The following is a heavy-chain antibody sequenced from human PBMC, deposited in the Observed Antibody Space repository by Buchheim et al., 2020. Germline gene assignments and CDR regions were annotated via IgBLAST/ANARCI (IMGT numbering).Heavy chain of an antibody. D-gene: IGHD3-10*01. Sequence: EVQLVESGGGLVQPGGSLRLSCAASGFSFSRYWMSWVRQAPGKGLEWVANIKEDGSEKFHVDSVKGRFTISRDNAKNSLFLQMNSLRVEDTAIYYCAREYYGTNEFGYWGQGTL. CDR2: IKEDGSEK. V-gene: IGHV3-7*01. J-gene: IGHJ4*02. CDR3: AREYYGTNEFGY. CDR1: GFSFSRYW.